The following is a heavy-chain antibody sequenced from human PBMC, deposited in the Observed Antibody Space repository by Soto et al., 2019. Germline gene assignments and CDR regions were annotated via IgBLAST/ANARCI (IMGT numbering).Heavy chain of an antibody. D-gene: IGHD3-10*01. Sequence: EVQLVESGGGLVQPGGSLRLSCAASGFTFDDYAIHWVRQIPGKGLEWVSGISWNGDATGYADSVKGRFTISRGNAKNSLYLQMDSLKSEDTAMYYCANLPLYGSGFDCWGQGTLVTVSS. J-gene: IGHJ4*02. V-gene: IGHV3-9*01. CDR3: ANLPLYGSGFDC. CDR2: ISWNGDAT. CDR1: GFTFDDYA.